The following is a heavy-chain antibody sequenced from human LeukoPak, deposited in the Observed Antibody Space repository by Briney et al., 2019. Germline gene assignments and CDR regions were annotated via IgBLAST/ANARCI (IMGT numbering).Heavy chain of an antibody. J-gene: IGHJ4*02. Sequence: GGSLRLSCAASGFTFSSYGMHWVRQAPRKGLVSVSRINSDGSSTSYADSVKGRFTISRDNAKNTLYLQMNSLRAEDTAVYYCARDHGVGFDFFDYWGQGTLVTVSS. V-gene: IGHV3-74*01. CDR2: INSDGSST. CDR1: GFTFSSYG. CDR3: ARDHGVGFDFFDY. D-gene: IGHD5-24*01.